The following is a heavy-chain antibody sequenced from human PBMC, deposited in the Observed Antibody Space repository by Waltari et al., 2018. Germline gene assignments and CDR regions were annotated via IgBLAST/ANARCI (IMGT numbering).Heavy chain of an antibody. D-gene: IGHD3-9*01. CDR3: ASLEPYYDILTGYYGTGGY. J-gene: IGHJ4*02. V-gene: IGHV3-7*01. Sequence: EVQLVESGGGLVQPGGSLRLSCAASGFTFSSYLMSWVRQAPGKGLEWVANIKQDGSEKYYVDSVKGRFTISRDNAKNSLYLQMDSLRAEDTAVYYGASLEPYYDILTGYYGTGGYWGQGTLVTVSS. CDR1: GFTFSSYL. CDR2: IKQDGSEK.